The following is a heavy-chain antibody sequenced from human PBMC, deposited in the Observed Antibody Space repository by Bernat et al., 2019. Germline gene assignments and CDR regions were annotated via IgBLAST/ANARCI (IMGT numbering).Heavy chain of an antibody. CDR3: ARGGPITIFGVVMKRDYYYYMDV. CDR2: INHSGST. J-gene: IGHJ6*03. Sequence: QVQLQQWGAGLLKPSETLSLTCAVYGGSFSGYYWSWIRQPPGKGLEWIGEINHSGSTNYNPSLKSRVTISVDTSKNQFSLKLSSVTAADTAVYYCARGGPITIFGVVMKRDYYYYMDVWGKGTTVTVSS. V-gene: IGHV4-34*01. CDR1: GGSFSGYY. D-gene: IGHD3-3*01.